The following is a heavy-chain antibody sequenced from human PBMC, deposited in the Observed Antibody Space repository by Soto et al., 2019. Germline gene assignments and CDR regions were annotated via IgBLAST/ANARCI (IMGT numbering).Heavy chain of an antibody. Sequence: EVQLVESGGGLVQPGRSLRLSCAASGFTFDDYAMHWVRQAPGKGLEWVSGISWNSGSIGYADSVKGRFTISRDNAKNSLYLQTNSLRAEDTALYYCAAGDYYGMDVWGQGTTVTVSS. CDR2: ISWNSGSI. J-gene: IGHJ6*02. CDR1: GFTFDDYA. V-gene: IGHV3-9*01. CDR3: AAGDYYGMDV.